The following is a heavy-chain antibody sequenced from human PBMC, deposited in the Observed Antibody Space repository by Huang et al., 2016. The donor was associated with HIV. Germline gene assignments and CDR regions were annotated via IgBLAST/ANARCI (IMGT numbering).Heavy chain of an antibody. D-gene: IGHD4-4*01. J-gene: IGHJ4*02. CDR2: PMPVFDSP. Sequence: QVQLLQSGAEVKKPGSSVKVSCKASGGPFRSYSIGWVRQAPGQGLEWRASPMPVFDSPNYAQKLQGRVRVTADESTSTVYMELRDLRPDDTAVYFCARGSLEYSVSSSLDYWGQGTHVTVSS. CDR3: ARGSLEYSVSSSLDY. V-gene: IGHV1-69*13. CDR1: GGPFRSYS.